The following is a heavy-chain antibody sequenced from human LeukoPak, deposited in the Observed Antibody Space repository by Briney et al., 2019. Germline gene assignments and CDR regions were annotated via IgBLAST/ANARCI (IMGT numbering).Heavy chain of an antibody. CDR2: ISAYNGNT. D-gene: IGHD3-22*01. V-gene: IGHV1-18*01. J-gene: IGHJ4*02. CDR3: ASGDYYDSSGYYYGYFDY. CDR1: GYTFTSYG. Sequence: ASVKVSCKASGYTFTSYGISWVRQAPGQRLEWMGWISAYNGNTNYAQKLQGRVTMTTDTSTSTAYMELRSLRSDDTAVHYCASGDYYDSSGYYYGYFDYWGQGTLVTVSS.